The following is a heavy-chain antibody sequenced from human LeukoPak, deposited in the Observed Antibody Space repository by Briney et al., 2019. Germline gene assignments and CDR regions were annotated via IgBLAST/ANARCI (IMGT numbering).Heavy chain of an antibody. D-gene: IGHD3-10*01. CDR2: ISSSGSTI. CDR3: ASDVWFGELFDY. Sequence: QPGGSLRLSCAASGFTFSGYEMNWVRQAPGKGLEGVSYISSSGSTIYYADSVKGRFTISRDNAKNSLYLQMNSLRAEDTAVYYCASDVWFGELFDYWGQGTLVTVSS. CDR1: GFTFSGYE. J-gene: IGHJ4*02. V-gene: IGHV3-48*03.